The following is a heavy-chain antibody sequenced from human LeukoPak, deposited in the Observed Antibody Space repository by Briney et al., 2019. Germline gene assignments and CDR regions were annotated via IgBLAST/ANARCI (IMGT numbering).Heavy chain of an antibody. CDR1: GGTFSSYA. Sequence: ASVKVSCKASGGTFSSYAISWVRQAPGQGLEWMGWMNPNSGNTGYAQKFQGRVTMTRNTSISTAYMELSSLRSEDTAVYYCARQAVAGPGDFDYWGQGTLVTVSS. J-gene: IGHJ4*02. D-gene: IGHD6-19*01. CDR3: ARQAVAGPGDFDY. V-gene: IGHV1-8*02. CDR2: MNPNSGNT.